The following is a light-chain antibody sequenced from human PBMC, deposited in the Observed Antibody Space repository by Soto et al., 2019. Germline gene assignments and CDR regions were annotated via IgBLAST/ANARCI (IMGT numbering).Light chain of an antibody. Sequence: QSVLTQPPSASGTPGQRVTISCSGSSSNIGSNTVNWYQQLPGTAPKLLIYSHNQRPSGVPDRFSGSKSGNSASLAISGLQSEDEADYYCAAWDDSLNGYVFGTGTKLTVL. CDR1: SSNIGSNT. CDR3: AAWDDSLNGYV. J-gene: IGLJ1*01. CDR2: SHN. V-gene: IGLV1-44*01.